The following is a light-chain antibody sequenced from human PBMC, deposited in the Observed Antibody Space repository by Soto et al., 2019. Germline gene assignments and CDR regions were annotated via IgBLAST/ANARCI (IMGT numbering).Light chain of an antibody. CDR1: QSLSSSY. V-gene: IGKV3-20*01. CDR2: GAS. CDR3: QQYGSSPRA. J-gene: IGKJ3*01. Sequence: IVLTQSPGTLSLSPGERATLSCRASQSLSSSYLAWYQQKPGQAPRLLIYGASSRATGIPDRFSGSGSGTDFTLTISRLEPEDFAVYYCQQYGSSPRAFGPGTKWISN.